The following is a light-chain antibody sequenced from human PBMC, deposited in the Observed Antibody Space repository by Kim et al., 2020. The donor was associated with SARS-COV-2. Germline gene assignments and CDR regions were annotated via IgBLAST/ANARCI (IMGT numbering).Light chain of an antibody. Sequence: EIVLTQSPGTLSLSPEERATLSCRASQSVSSSYLAWYQQKPGQAPRLLIYGASSRATGIPDRFSGSGSGTDFTLTISRLEPEDFAVYYCQQYGSSYTFGQGTKLEI. CDR3: QQYGSSYT. V-gene: IGKV3-20*01. CDR1: QSVSSSY. J-gene: IGKJ2*01. CDR2: GAS.